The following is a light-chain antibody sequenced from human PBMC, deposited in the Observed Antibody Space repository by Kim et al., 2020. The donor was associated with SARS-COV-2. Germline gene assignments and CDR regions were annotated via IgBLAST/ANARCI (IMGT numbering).Light chain of an antibody. Sequence: GQKVICSCAGSSSNNGNNYVSWYQQLPGTAPQLLIYDNNKRPSGIPDRFSGSKSGTSATLGITGLQIGDEADYYCGTWDSSLSAGVFGTGTKVTVL. V-gene: IGLV1-51*01. CDR2: DNN. CDR3: GTWDSSLSAGV. J-gene: IGLJ1*01. CDR1: SSNNGNNY.